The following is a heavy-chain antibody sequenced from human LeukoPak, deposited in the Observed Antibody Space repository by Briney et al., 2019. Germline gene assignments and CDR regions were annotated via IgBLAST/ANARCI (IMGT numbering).Heavy chain of an antibody. CDR1: GRSISSGGYD. CDR2: IYYSGST. CDR3: ARDRAPMPFDP. Sequence: SETLSLTCTVSGRSISSGGYDWSWIRQHPGKGLEWIGYIYYSGSTYYNPSLKSRVTISVDTSKNQFSLKLSSVTAADTAVYYCARDRAPMPFDPWGQGTLVTVSS. D-gene: IGHD2-2*01. V-gene: IGHV4-31*03. J-gene: IGHJ5*02.